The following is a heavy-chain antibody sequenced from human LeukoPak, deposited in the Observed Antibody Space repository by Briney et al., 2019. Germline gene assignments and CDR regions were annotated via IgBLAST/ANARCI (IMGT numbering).Heavy chain of an antibody. D-gene: IGHD4-11*01. CDR2: IYYSGST. CDR1: GGSISSYY. Sequence: SSETLSLTCTVSGGSISSYYWSWIRQPPGKGLEWIGYIYYSGSTNYNPSLKSRVTISVDTSKNQFSLKLSSVTAADTAVYYCARFYSYYYYYYMDVWGKGTTVTVSS. J-gene: IGHJ6*03. V-gene: IGHV4-59*01. CDR3: ARFYSYYYYYYMDV.